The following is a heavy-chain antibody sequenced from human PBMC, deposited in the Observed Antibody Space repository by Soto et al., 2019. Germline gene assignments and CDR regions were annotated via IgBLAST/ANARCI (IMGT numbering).Heavy chain of an antibody. V-gene: IGHV3-23*01. CDR2: ISGSGGST. Sequence: EVQLLESGGGLVQPGGSLRLSCAASGFTFSSYAMSWVRQAPGKGLERVSAISGSGGSTYYAASVKGRFTISRDNSKNTLYLQMNSVRAEDTAVYYCAKCKGRGYSSSWHDAFDIWGQGTMVTVSS. CDR1: GFTFSSYA. J-gene: IGHJ3*02. D-gene: IGHD6-13*01. CDR3: AKCKGRGYSSSWHDAFDI.